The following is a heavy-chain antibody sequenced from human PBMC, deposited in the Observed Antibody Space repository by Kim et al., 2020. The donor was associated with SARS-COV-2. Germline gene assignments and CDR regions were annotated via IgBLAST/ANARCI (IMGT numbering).Heavy chain of an antibody. CDR1: RFTFSSYA. J-gene: IGHJ6*02. D-gene: IGHD1-26*01. CDR3: AKRGGTYTPGAMDV. Sequence: GGSLRLSCSASRFTFSSYAMSWVRQAPGKGLEWVSTIIDSGAYTYYADSVQGRLTISRDNSKNTLYLQMNSLRAEDTALYYCAKRGGTYTPGAMDVWGQGTTVTVSS. V-gene: IGHV3-23*01. CDR2: IIDSGAYT.